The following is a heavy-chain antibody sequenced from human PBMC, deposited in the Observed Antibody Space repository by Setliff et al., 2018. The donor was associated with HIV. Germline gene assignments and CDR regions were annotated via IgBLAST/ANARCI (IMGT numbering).Heavy chain of an antibody. J-gene: IGHJ6*03. CDR2: IYYSGSA. D-gene: IGHD3-10*01. Sequence: KPSETLSLTCTVSGGSISSGGYYWSWIRQHPEKGLEWIGYIYYSGSAYYNPSLKSRVTIALDTSKNQFSLKLTSMTAADTAVYYCAREWRGRYYYYMDIWGKGTTVTVSS. CDR3: AREWRGRYYYYMDI. CDR1: GGSISSGGYY. V-gene: IGHV4-31*02.